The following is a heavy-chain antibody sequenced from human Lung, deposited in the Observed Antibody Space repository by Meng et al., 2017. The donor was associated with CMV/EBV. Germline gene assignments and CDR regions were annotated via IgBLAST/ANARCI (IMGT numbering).Heavy chain of an antibody. CDR1: GLAVTGSA. CDR2: VRSGAHFYAT. V-gene: IGHV3-73*01. J-gene: IGHJ4*02. CDR3: SKTDYAAVRLDS. Sequence: TSGLAVTGSAIHWVRRAPGKGLEWVGRVRSGAHFYATEYGESVKGRFTISRDDSKTTAYLQMNSLKTEDTAVYYCSKTDYAAVRLDSWGQGTLVTVSS. D-gene: IGHD4-17*01.